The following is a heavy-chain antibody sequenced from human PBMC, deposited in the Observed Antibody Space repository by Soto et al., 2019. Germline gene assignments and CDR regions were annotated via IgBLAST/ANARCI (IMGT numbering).Heavy chain of an antibody. V-gene: IGHV3-23*01. J-gene: IGHJ4*02. Sequence: EVQLLESGGGLVQPGGSLRLSCAASGFTFSTYALSWVRQAPGKGLEWVSAISANGQGIYYADSVRGRFTISRDNSKNTIFLHMDSLRVEDTAVYYCAKDRNYPRDQSHYWGQGTLVTVSS. D-gene: IGHD1-7*01. CDR2: ISANGQGI. CDR3: AKDRNYPRDQSHY. CDR1: GFTFSTYA.